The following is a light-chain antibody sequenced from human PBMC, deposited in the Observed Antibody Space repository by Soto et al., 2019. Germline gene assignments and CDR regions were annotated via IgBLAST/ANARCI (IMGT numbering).Light chain of an antibody. J-gene: IGLJ3*02. CDR3: CSFSSSGTPKWV. Sequence: QSALTQPASVSGSPGQSITISCTGTNSDIGGYKYVSWYQHHPGKAPKLIIYEVSNRPSGVSNRFSGSKFGNTASLTVSGLQAEDEADYSCCSFSSSGTPKWVFGGGTKLTVL. V-gene: IGLV2-14*01. CDR1: NSDIGGYKY. CDR2: EVS.